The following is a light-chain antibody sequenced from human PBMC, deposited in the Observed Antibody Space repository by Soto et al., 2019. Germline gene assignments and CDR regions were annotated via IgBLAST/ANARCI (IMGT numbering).Light chain of an antibody. V-gene: IGLV1-47*01. Sequence: QSVLTQPPSASGTPGQRVTISCSGSSSNIGSNYVYWYPQLPGTAPKLLIYRNNQRPSGVPDRCSGSKSGTSASLAISGLRSEDEADYYCATWGDSLSGVVFGGGTKVTVL. CDR1: SSNIGSNY. J-gene: IGLJ3*02. CDR2: RNN. CDR3: ATWGDSLSGVV.